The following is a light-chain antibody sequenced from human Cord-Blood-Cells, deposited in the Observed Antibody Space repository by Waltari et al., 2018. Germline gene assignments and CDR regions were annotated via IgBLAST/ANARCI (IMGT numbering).Light chain of an antibody. Sequence: QSVLTQPPSASGTPGQRVTISCSGSSYNIGSNYVYWYQQLPGTAPKLLIYRNNQRPSGVPDRVSGSKSGTSASPAISWLRSEYEADYYCAAWDDSLSGYVFGTGTKVTVL. V-gene: IGLV1-47*01. J-gene: IGLJ1*01. CDR3: AAWDDSLSGYV. CDR1: SYNIGSNY. CDR2: RNN.